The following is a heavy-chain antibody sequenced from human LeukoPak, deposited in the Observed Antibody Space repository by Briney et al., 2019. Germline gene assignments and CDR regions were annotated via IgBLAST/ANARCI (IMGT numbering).Heavy chain of an antibody. D-gene: IGHD6-13*01. V-gene: IGHV4-34*01. CDR1: GFTFSSYW. Sequence: TGGSLRLSCAASGFTFSSYWMSWVRQPPGKGLEWIGEINHSGSTNYDPSLKSRVTISVDTSKNQFSLKLSSVTAADTAVYYCARGRRGGIAAAWFDYWGQGTLVTVSS. CDR3: ARGRRGGIAAAWFDY. CDR2: INHSGST. J-gene: IGHJ4*02.